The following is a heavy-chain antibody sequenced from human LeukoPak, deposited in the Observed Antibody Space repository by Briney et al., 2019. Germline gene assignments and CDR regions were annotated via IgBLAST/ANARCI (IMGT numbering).Heavy chain of an antibody. V-gene: IGHV3-30*18. J-gene: IGHJ4*02. CDR1: GFTFSSYG. CDR3: AKGGYSGYDYGSYFDY. Sequence: GGSLRLSCAASGFTFSSYGMHWVRQAPGKGLEWVAVISYDGSNKYYADSVKGRFTISRDNSKNTLYLQMNSLRAEDTAVYYCAKGGYSGYDYGSYFDYWGQGTLVTVSS. CDR2: ISYDGSNK. D-gene: IGHD5-12*01.